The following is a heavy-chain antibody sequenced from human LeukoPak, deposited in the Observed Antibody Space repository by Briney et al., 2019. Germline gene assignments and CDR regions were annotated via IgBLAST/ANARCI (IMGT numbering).Heavy chain of an antibody. D-gene: IGHD3-3*01. CDR1: GFTFSSYG. V-gene: IGHV3-33*01. CDR3: ARDDGFWSGYY. CDR2: IWYDGSNE. Sequence: GGSLRLSCAASGFTFSSYGMHWVRQAPGKGLEWVAVIWYDGSNEYYADSVKGRFTISRDNSKNTLYLQMNSLRAEDTAVYYCARDDGFWSGYYWGQGTLVTVSS. J-gene: IGHJ4*02.